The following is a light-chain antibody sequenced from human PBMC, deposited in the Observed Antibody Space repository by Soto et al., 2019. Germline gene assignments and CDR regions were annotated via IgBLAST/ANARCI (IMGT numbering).Light chain of an antibody. J-gene: IGLJ1*01. CDR2: GNI. V-gene: IGLV1-40*01. CDR3: QSYDSTLSARYV. Sequence: QPARRQPASVSGAPGQRVTISCTGSSSNIGGGYDVHWYQQRPGTAPKLLIFGNINRPSGVPDRFSGSKSGTSASLAITGLQAEDEGDYYCQSYDSTLSARYVFGTGTKVTVL. CDR1: SSNIGGGYD.